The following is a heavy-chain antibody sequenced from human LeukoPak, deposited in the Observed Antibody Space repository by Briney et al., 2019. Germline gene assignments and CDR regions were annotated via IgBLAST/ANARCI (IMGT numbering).Heavy chain of an antibody. Sequence: GSLRLSCAASGFTFRNYAMSWVRQAPGKGLEWLSAINDAGDFTWYADSVKGRFTISRDNSRNTLSLQMNSPRAEDTTVYYCARGSSGGRPYYFDYWGQGILVSVAS. CDR2: INDAGDFT. CDR1: GFTFRNYA. D-gene: IGHD3-10*01. V-gene: IGHV3-23*01. J-gene: IGHJ4*02. CDR3: ARGSSGGRPYYFDY.